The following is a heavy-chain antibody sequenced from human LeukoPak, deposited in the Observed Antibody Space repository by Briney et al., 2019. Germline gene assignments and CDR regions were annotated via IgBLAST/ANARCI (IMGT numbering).Heavy chain of an antibody. V-gene: IGHV1-2*02. CDR2: INPNSGGT. CDR3: ARVRWVAGTFGY. D-gene: IGHD6-19*01. CDR1: GYTFTGYY. J-gene: IGHJ4*02. Sequence: ASVKVSCKASGYTFTGYYMHWVRQAPGQGLEWMGWINPNSGGTNYAQKFQGRVTMTRDTSISTAYMELSRLRSDDTAVYYCARVRWVAGTFGYWGQGTLVTVSS.